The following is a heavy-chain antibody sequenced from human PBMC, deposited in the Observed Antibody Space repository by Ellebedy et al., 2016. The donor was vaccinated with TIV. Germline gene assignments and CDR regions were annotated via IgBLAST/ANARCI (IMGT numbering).Heavy chain of an antibody. CDR3: ASNYNTYCSSTSCSSGWNYYMDV. Sequence: ASVKVSXXASGYTFTGYYMHWVRQAPGQGLEWMGWINPNSGGTNYAQKFQGRVTMTRDTSISTAYMELSRLRSDDTAVYYCASNYNTYCSSTSCSSGWNYYMDVWGKGTTVTVSS. CDR2: INPNSGGT. D-gene: IGHD2-2*01. J-gene: IGHJ6*03. V-gene: IGHV1-2*02. CDR1: GYTFTGYY.